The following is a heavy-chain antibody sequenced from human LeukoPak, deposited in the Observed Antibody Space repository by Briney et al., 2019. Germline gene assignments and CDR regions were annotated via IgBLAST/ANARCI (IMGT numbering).Heavy chain of an antibody. CDR3: ARDLKMGYSSGRYSWGTGSSNDY. V-gene: IGHV1-18*01. Sequence: ASVKVSCKASGYTLTNYGVSWVRQAPGQGLEWMGWISAYNDNTNYAQKLQGRVTMTTDTSTSTAYMELRSLRSDDTAVYYCARDLKMGYSSGRYSWGTGSSNDYWGQGTLVTVSS. CDR2: ISAYNDNT. CDR1: GYTLTNYG. J-gene: IGHJ4*02. D-gene: IGHD6-19*01.